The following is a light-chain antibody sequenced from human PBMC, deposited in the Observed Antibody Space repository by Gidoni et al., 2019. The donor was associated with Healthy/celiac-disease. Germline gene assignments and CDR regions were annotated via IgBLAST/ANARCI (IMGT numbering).Light chain of an antibody. CDR1: SSNIGRNY. J-gene: IGLJ3*02. Sequence: QSVLTQPPSASGTPGQRVTISCSGSSSNIGRNYVYWYQQLPGTAPKLLIYRNNQRPSGFPDLFSGSKSGTSASLSISGLRSEDEADYYCAAWDDSLSGRLFGGGTKLTVL. V-gene: IGLV1-47*01. CDR3: AAWDDSLSGRL. CDR2: RNN.